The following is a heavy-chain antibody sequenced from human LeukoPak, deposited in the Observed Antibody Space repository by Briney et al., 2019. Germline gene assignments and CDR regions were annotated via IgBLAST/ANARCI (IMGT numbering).Heavy chain of an antibody. Sequence: GGSLRLSCAASGVTFSNFAMMWVRQAPGTGLQWVSTITGYGATFYADSVRGRFTIFRDTSMNTLFLQMNSLGAEDTAVYYCAKGAAAGKVDWFDPWGQETLVTVSS. CDR1: GVTFSNFA. V-gene: IGHV3-23*01. D-gene: IGHD6-13*01. CDR2: ITGYGAT. J-gene: IGHJ5*02. CDR3: AKGAAAGKVDWFDP.